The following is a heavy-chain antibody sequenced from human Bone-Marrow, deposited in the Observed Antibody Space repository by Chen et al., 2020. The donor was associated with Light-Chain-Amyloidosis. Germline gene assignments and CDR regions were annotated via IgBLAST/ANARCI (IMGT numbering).Heavy chain of an antibody. D-gene: IGHD4-4*01. Sequence: VQLVESGGGLLQRGGSLRLSCAASGFAFSSYAMSWVRQAPGKGLEWVGRLYASGNTNYNPSLKSRVTVSEDTSKNQFSLTMTSVTAADTAVYYCVRGDPYITNGFDVWGHGTLVTVSS. CDR1: GFAFSSYA. J-gene: IGHJ3*01. CDR3: VRGDPYITNGFDV. CDR2: LYASGNT. V-gene: IGHV4-4*07.